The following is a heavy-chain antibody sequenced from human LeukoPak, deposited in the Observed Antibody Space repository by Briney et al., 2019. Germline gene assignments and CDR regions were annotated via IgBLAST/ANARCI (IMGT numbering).Heavy chain of an antibody. CDR1: GFTFSSYG. D-gene: IGHD1-7*01. J-gene: IGHJ4*02. CDR3: AKDSWNYFLGGSRPRHFDY. Sequence: GRSLRLSCAASGFTFSSYGMHWVRQAPGKGLEWVAVISYDGSNKYYTDSVKGRFPISRDNSKNTLYLQVSSLRAEDTAVYYCAKDSWNYFLGGSRPRHFDYWGQGTLVTVSS. CDR2: ISYDGSNK. V-gene: IGHV3-30*18.